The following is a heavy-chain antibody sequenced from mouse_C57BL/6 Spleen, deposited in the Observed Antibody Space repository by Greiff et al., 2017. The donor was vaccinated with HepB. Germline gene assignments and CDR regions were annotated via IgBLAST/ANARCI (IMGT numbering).Heavy chain of an antibody. CDR2: ISDGGSYT. D-gene: IGHD1-1*01. Sequence: DVQLVESGGGLVKPGGSLKLSCAASGFTFSSYAMSWVRQTPEKRLEWVATISDGGSYTYYPDNVKGRFTISRDNAKNNLYLQMSHLKSEDTAMYYCAREESPYYGSSPFDYWGQGTTLTVSS. V-gene: IGHV5-4*01. CDR3: AREESPYYGSSPFDY. CDR1: GFTFSSYA. J-gene: IGHJ2*01.